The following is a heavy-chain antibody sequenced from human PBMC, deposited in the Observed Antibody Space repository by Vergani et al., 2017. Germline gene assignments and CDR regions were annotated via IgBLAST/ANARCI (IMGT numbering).Heavy chain of an antibody. Sequence: QVQLVQSGAEVKKPGASVKVSCKASGYTFTSYGISWVRQAPGQGLEWMGWISAYKGNTNYAPKFQGRVTMTTDTSTSTAYMELRSLRSDDTAVYYCARDAHTEAAADAFDIWGQGTMVTVSS. J-gene: IGHJ3*02. CDR2: ISAYKGNT. V-gene: IGHV1-18*01. CDR1: GYTFTSYG. CDR3: ARDAHTEAAADAFDI. D-gene: IGHD6-13*01.